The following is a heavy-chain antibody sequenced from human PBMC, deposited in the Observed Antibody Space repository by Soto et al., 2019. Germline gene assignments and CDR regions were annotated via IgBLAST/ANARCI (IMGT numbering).Heavy chain of an antibody. D-gene: IGHD7-27*01. CDR2: INPGNGNT. CDR3: ARVVKRFSASGDHWFDP. Sequence: QVQLVQSGAEMKKPGASVRVSCKASGYIFSNYPMQWVRQAPGQGLEWMGWINPGNGNTKYSQRFQGRISLSRDTSTSTVYMELSSLTSKDTAMYYCARVVKRFSASGDHWFDPWGQGTLVTVSS. V-gene: IGHV1-3*01. J-gene: IGHJ5*02. CDR1: GYIFSNYP.